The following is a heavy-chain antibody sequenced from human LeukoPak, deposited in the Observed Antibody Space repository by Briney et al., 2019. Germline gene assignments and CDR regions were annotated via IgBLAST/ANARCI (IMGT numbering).Heavy chain of an antibody. CDR1: GGSISSSNW. Sequence: MSSETLSLTCAVSGGSISSSNWWSWVRQPPGKGLEWIGEIYHSGSTNYNPSLKSRVTISVDKSKNQFSLKLSSVTAADTAVYYCATSPVLAAAGTNYWGQGTLVTVSS. J-gene: IGHJ4*02. CDR3: ATSPVLAAAGTNY. V-gene: IGHV4-4*02. D-gene: IGHD6-13*01. CDR2: IYHSGST.